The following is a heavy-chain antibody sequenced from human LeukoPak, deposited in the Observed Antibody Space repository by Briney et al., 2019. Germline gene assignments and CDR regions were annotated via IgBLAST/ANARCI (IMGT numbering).Heavy chain of an antibody. J-gene: IGHJ4*02. Sequence: SETLSLTCTVSGGSISSGSYYWSWIRQPAGKGLEWIGRIYTSGSTNYNPSLKSRVTITVDTSKNQFSLKLSSVTAADTAVYYCARTLLDTAMVRWGQGTLVTVSS. V-gene: IGHV4-61*02. D-gene: IGHD5-18*01. CDR2: IYTSGST. CDR1: GGSISSGSYY. CDR3: ARTLLDTAMVR.